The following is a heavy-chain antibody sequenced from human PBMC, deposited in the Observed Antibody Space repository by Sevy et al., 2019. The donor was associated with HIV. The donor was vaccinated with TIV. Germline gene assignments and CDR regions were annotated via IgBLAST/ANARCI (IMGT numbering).Heavy chain of an antibody. CDR1: GFTFSSYG. D-gene: IGHD6-19*01. CDR2: IWYEGSNK. Sequence: GGYLRLSCAASGFTFSSYGMHWVRQAPGKGLEWMAVIWYEGSNKYYADSVKGRFTISRDNSKNTLYLQMNSLRAEDTAVYYCATVGRSSRWLSYYYYYMDVWGKGTTVTVSS. V-gene: IGHV3-33*01. CDR3: ATVGRSSRWLSYYYYYMDV. J-gene: IGHJ6*03.